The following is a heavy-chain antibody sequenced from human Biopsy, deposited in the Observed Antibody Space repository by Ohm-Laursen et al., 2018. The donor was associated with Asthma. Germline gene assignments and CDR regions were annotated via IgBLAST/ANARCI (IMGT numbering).Heavy chain of an antibody. J-gene: IGHJ4*02. CDR3: ARKAGSCISRTCYSLDF. D-gene: IGHD2-2*01. CDR2: INSVFGTT. Sequence: GASVKVSCKSPGGTFNTYVIGWVRQAPGQRLEWMGGINSVFGTTTYPQKFQDRVTITADDSTSTVYMELSSLRSEDTAVYYCARKAGSCISRTCYSLDFWGQGTLVTVSS. V-gene: IGHV1-69*13. CDR1: GGTFNTYV.